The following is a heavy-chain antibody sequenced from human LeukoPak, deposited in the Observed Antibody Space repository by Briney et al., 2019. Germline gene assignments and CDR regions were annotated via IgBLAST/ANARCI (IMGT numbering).Heavy chain of an antibody. CDR1: GYTFTAYY. CDR3: ARPSIFEYRSSGAFDP. CDR2: INPNSGGT. J-gene: IGHJ5*02. Sequence: ASVKVSCKASGYTFTAYYMHWVRQAPGQGLEWMGWINPNSGGTNYVQKFRGRVTMTRNTSINTVYMELSGLRYHDTHVYYSARPSIFEYRSSGAFDPWGQGTLVTVSS. D-gene: IGHD6-6*01. V-gene: IGHV1-2*02.